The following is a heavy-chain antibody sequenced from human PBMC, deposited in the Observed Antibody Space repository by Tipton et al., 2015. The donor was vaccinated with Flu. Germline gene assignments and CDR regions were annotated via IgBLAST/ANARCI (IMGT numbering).Heavy chain of an antibody. V-gene: IGHV3-11*01. Sequence: SLRLSCAASGFTFSDYYMSWIRQAPGKGLEWVSYISSSGSTIYYADSVKGRFTISRDNAKNSLYLQMNSLRAEDTAVYYCARGSGGRRYFDWSPRGYFDYWGQGTLGPVSS. CDR2: ISSSGSTI. J-gene: IGHJ4*02. D-gene: IGHD3-9*01. CDR3: ARGSGGRRYFDWSPRGYFDY. CDR1: GFTFSDYY.